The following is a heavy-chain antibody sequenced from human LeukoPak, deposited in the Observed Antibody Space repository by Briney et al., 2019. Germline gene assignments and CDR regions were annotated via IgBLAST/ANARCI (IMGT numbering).Heavy chain of an antibody. CDR3: DGADY. V-gene: IGHV3-30*02. J-gene: IGHJ4*02. CDR2: IRYDGSNK. CDR1: GFTFSRYG. Sequence: GGSLRLSCVASGFTFSRYGMHWVRQAPGKGLEWVAFIRYDGSNKYYADSVKGRFTFSRDNSKNTLYLQMNSLRAGDTAVYYCDGADYWGQGTLVTVSS.